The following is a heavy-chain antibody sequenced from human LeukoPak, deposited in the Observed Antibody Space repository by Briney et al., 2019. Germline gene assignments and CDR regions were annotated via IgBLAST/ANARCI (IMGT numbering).Heavy chain of an antibody. D-gene: IGHD3-22*01. J-gene: IGHJ4*02. CDR1: GFTFSSYS. CDR3: ARELAYYYDSSGYLDY. CDR2: ISSSSSTI. Sequence: GGSLRLSCAASGFTFSSYSMNWVRQAPGKGLEWVSYISSSSSTIYYADSVKGRFTISRYNAKNSLYLQMNSLRAEDTAVYYCARELAYYYDSSGYLDYWGQGTLVTVSS. V-gene: IGHV3-48*01.